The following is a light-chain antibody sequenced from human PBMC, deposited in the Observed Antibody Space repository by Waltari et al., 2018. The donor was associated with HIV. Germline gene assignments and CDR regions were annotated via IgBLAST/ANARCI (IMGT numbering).Light chain of an antibody. V-gene: IGKV1-39*01. CDR1: QTVNNK. CDR2: DAS. Sequence: DIQMTQSPSFLSASVGDSVTITCRASQTVNNKLNWYQQKPGEAPKVVIYDASTLESGVPSRFRGGGSRTDFTLTITSLQLDDFATYFCQQSFSYPLTFGPGTKVDI. CDR3: QQSFSYPLT. J-gene: IGKJ3*01.